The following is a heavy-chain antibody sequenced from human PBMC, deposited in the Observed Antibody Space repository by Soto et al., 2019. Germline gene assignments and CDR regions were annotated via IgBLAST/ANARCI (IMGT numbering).Heavy chain of an antibody. J-gene: IGHJ4*02. CDR1: GFTFSSCS. CDR2: ISSSSSYI. V-gene: IGHV3-21*01. CDR3: AREGPSVIISTDHFDY. Sequence: GGSLRLSCAASGFTFSSCSMNWVRQAPGKGLEWVSSISSSSSYIYYADSVKGRFTISRDNAKNSLHLQMNSLRAEDTAVYYCAREGPSVIISTDHFDYWGQGTLVTVSS. D-gene: IGHD3-9*01.